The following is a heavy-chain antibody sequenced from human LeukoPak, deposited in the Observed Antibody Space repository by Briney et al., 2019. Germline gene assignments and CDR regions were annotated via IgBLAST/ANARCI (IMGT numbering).Heavy chain of an antibody. CDR2: IDTSATSM. D-gene: IGHD2-2*03. CDR1: GFTFSNFE. J-gene: IGHJ4*02. CDR3: VTDRPGVMDLDF. V-gene: IGHV3-48*03. Sequence: GGSLRLSCAVSGFTFSNFEMNWVRQAPGKGLEWVSHIDTSATSMHYADSVKGRFTISRDNAKNSLFLQMNSLRAEDTAVYYCVTDRPGVMDLDFWGQGTLVTVSS.